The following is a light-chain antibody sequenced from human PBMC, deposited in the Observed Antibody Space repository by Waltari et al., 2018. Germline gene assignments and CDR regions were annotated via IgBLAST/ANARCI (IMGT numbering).Light chain of an antibody. CDR1: KLGSKY. Sequence: SYELTQPPSVSVSPGQTASITCSGDKLGSKYTFWYQQKPGQSPALVIYQNNNRPSGIPERFSGSNSGNTATLTISGTQAMDEADYYCQAWDTSTAWVFGGGTKLTVL. CDR3: QAWDTSTAWV. V-gene: IGLV3-1*01. CDR2: QNN. J-gene: IGLJ3*02.